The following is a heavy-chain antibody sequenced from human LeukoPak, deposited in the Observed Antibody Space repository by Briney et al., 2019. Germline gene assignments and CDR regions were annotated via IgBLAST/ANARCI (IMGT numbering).Heavy chain of an antibody. J-gene: IGHJ4*02. V-gene: IGHV3-30*04. Sequence: QPGSSLRLSCAASGFTFSSYAMHWVRQAPGKGLEWVAVISYDGSNKYYADSVKGRFTISRDNSKNTLYLQMNSLRAEDTAVYYCASSGAGSGSYYLDAFNYWGQGTLVIVSS. CDR2: ISYDGSNK. CDR1: GFTFSSYA. CDR3: ASSGAGSGSYYLDAFNY. D-gene: IGHD3-10*01.